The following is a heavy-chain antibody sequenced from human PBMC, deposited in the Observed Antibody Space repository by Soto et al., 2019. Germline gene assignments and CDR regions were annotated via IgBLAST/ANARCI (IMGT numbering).Heavy chain of an antibody. CDR3: ARGYRVTMVRGVIPSDN. V-gene: IGHV3-30-3*01. J-gene: IGHJ4*02. CDR2: ISYDGSNK. CDR1: GFTFSSYA. D-gene: IGHD3-10*01. Sequence: QVQLVESGGGVVQPGRSLRLSCAASGFTFSSYAMHWVRQAPGKGLEWVAVISYDGSNKYYADSVKGRFTISRDNSKNTLYLQMKSLRAEDTAVYYCARGYRVTMVRGVIPSDNWGQGSLVTVAS.